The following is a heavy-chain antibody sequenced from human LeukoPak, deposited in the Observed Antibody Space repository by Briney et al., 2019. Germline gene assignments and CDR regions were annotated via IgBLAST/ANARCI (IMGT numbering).Heavy chain of an antibody. V-gene: IGHV4-39*01. D-gene: IGHD1-26*01. J-gene: IGHJ4*02. Sequence: PSETLSLTCTVSGGSISSTSSYWGWIRQPPGKGLGWIATIYYSGSTYYNASLKSRITIAVDTSKSQFSLKLSSVTAADTAVYYCARLNYYGFDYWGQGNLVTFSS. CDR2: IYYSGST. CDR3: ARLNYYGFDY. CDR1: GGSISSTSSY.